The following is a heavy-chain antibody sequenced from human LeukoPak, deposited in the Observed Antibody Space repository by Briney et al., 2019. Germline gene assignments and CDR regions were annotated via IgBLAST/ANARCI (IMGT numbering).Heavy chain of an antibody. Sequence: PGGSLRLSCAASGFTFSSYAMSWVRQAPGKGLEWVSAISGSGGSTYYADSVKGRFTISRDNSKNTLYLQMNSLRAVDTAVYYCAKDPPRNDYGATGPHWGQGTLVTVSS. CDR1: GFTFSSYA. D-gene: IGHD4-17*01. V-gene: IGHV3-23*01. J-gene: IGHJ1*01. CDR3: AKDPPRNDYGATGPH. CDR2: ISGSGGST.